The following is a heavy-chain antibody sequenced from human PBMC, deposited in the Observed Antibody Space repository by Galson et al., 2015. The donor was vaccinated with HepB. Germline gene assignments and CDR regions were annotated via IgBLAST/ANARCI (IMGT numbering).Heavy chain of an antibody. J-gene: IGHJ6*02. CDR1: GDSVASNSAV. CDR3: AYGSDV. Sequence: RAISGDSVASNSAVWNWIRQSPSRGLEWLGRTYFRSKWHNDYGISVKSRISINADTSQNQFSLHLSSVTPEDTAVYYCAYGSDVWGQGTTVIVSS. CDR2: TYFRSKWHN. V-gene: IGHV6-1*01.